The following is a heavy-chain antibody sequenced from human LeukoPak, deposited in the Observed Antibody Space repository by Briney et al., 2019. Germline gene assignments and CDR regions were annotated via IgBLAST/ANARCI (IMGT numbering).Heavy chain of an antibody. CDR1: GFTFSSYA. V-gene: IGHV3-23*01. Sequence: PGESLRLSCAASGFTFSSYAMSWIRQAPGKGLEWVSVISGSGATTYYADSVQGRFTISRDNSKNTLYLEMNSLSPDDTAVYYCARGVEPLAANTLAYWGQGTLVTVSS. CDR3: ARGVEPLAANTLAY. D-gene: IGHD1-14*01. CDR2: ISGSGATT. J-gene: IGHJ4*02.